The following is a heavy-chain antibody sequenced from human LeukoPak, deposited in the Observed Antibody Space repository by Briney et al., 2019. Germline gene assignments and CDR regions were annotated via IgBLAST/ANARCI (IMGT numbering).Heavy chain of an antibody. CDR1: GYTFTSYG. J-gene: IGHJ4*02. CDR3: ARGGSSSMVRGVIEYFDY. V-gene: IGHV1-18*01. Sequence: ASVKVSCKASGYTFTSYGISWVRQAPGQGLEWMGWISAYNGNTNYAQKLQGRVTMTTDTSTSTAYMELRSLRSDDTAVYYCARGGSSSMVRGVIEYFDYWGQGTLVTVSS. CDR2: ISAYNGNT. D-gene: IGHD3-10*01.